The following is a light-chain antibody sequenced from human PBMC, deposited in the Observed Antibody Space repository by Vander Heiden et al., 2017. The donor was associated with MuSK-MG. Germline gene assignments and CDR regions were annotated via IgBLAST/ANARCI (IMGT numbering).Light chain of an antibody. V-gene: IGKV2D-29*01. Sequence: DIVITQTPLSLSVTPAQPASLSCTSIPSHLHSDRKTYLYWYLQKPRQPPQLLFDEVSNRFAGVADTFSGSASGKDFTLIISRVEAEVVGVYYCMQNLQPPLTFGGGTKVEIK. CDR1: PSHLHSDRKTY. J-gene: IGKJ4*01. CDR2: EVS. CDR3: MQNLQPPLT.